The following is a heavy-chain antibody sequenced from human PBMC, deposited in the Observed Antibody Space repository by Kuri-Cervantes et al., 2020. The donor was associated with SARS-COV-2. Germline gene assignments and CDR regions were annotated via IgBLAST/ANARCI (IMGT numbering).Heavy chain of an antibody. V-gene: IGHV3-33*08. J-gene: IGHJ1*01. Sequence: LSLTCAASGFTFSSSAMHWVRQAPGKGLEWVALIWNDGSRENYADSVKGRFTVSRDNSKNILSLQVNSLRPGDTAVYYCASARCAGGCYLIDHWGQGTLVTVSS. CDR3: ASARCAGGCYLIDH. CDR2: IWNDGSRE. D-gene: IGHD2-8*01. CDR1: GFTFSSSA.